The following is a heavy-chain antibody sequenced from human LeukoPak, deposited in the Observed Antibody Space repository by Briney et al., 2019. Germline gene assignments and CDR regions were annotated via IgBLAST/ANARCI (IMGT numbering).Heavy chain of an antibody. D-gene: IGHD6-13*01. J-gene: IGHJ6*02. V-gene: IGHV3-30*18. CDR2: ISYDGSNK. CDR3: AKGLQRPIAAVVPYYYYYGMDV. Sequence: GGSLRLSCAASGFTFSSYGMHWVRQAPGKGLEWVAVISYDGSNKYYADSVKGRFTISRDNSKNTLYLQMNSLRAEDTAVYYCAKGLQRPIAAVVPYYYYYGMDVWGQGTTVTVSS. CDR1: GFTFSSYG.